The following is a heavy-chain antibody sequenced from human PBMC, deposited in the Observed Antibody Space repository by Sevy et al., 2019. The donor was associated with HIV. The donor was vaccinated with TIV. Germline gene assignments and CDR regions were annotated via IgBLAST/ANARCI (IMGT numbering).Heavy chain of an antibody. CDR2: INGKGRST. CDR3: AKTSTSGGGAVPASNYYYYGLDV. J-gene: IGHJ6*02. D-gene: IGHD2-2*01. Sequence: GGSLRLSCAASGFTFSGYAMNWVRQAPGKGLEWVSAINGKGRSTHYADSVEGRFTISRDNSKNTLYLQMNSLRAEDTAVYYCAKTSTSGGGAVPASNYYYYGLDVWGQGTTVTVSS. CDR1: GFTFSGYA. V-gene: IGHV3-23*01.